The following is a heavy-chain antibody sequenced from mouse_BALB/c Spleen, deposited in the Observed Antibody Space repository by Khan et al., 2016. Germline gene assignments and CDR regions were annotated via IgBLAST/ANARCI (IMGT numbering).Heavy chain of an antibody. CDR1: GYTFTSYW. V-gene: IGHV1-87*01. J-gene: IGHJ2*01. Sequence: QVQLKESGAELARPGASVKLSCKASGYTFTSYWMQWVKQRPGQGLEWIGAIYPGDGDTRYTQNFKGKATLTADKSSSIVYMHLSRLAGEDSAVYYCGSNYGSSDDYYDYWGQGTTLTVSS. D-gene: IGHD1-1*01. CDR2: IYPGDGDT. CDR3: GSNYGSSDDYYDY.